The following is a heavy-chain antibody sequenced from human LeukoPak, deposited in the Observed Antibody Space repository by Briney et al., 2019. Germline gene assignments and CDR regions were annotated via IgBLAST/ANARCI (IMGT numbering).Heavy chain of an antibody. D-gene: IGHD5-24*01. CDR3: ARARDGHINNWFDP. CDR2: IYDSGST. Sequence: SETLSLTCTVSGGSITTRSHFWGWIRQPPGKGLDWIGTIYDSGSTYYNPSLKSRVTISVDTSKNQFSLKMSSVTAADTAVYYCARARDGHINNWFDPWGQGTLVTVSS. J-gene: IGHJ5*02. CDR1: GGSITTRSHF. V-gene: IGHV4-39*07.